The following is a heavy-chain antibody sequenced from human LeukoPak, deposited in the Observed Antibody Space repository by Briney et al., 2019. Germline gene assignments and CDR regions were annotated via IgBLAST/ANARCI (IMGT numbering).Heavy chain of an antibody. D-gene: IGHD5/OR15-5a*01. Sequence: PGGSLRLSCTASGFKFSIYAMSWVRQAPGKRLEWVSGISAGGGTTFYADSVKGRFTISRDTSNNTLYLQMDSLRAEDTAIYYCAKDHKGSFYPYYFDSWGQGTVVTVSS. J-gene: IGHJ4*02. V-gene: IGHV3-23*01. CDR2: ISAGGGTT. CDR3: AKDHKGSFYPYYFDS. CDR1: GFKFSIYA.